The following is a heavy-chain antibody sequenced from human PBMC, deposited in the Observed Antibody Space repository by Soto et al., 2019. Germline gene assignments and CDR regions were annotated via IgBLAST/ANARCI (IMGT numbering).Heavy chain of an antibody. J-gene: IGHJ6*02. D-gene: IGHD2-21*02. V-gene: IGHV3-23*01. CDR2: ISGSGGST. CDR1: GFTFSSYA. Sequence: GGSLRLSCAASGFTFSSYAMSWVRQAPGKGLEWVSAISGSGGSTYYADSVKGRFTISRDNSKNTLYLQMNSLRAEDTAVYYCAKYCGGDCRSFTYHYYYGMDVWGQGTTVTVSS. CDR3: AKYCGGDCRSFTYHYYYGMDV.